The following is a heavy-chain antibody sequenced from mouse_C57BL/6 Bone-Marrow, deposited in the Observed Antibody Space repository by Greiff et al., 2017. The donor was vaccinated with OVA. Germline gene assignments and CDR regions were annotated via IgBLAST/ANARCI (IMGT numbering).Heavy chain of an antibody. V-gene: IGHV1-55*01. J-gene: IGHJ4*01. Sequence: QVQLQQPGAELVKPGASVKMSCKASGYTFTSYWITWVKQRPGQGLEWIGDIYPGSGSTNYNEKFKSKATLTVDTSSSTAYMQLSSLTSEDSAVYYCACKGVYYGNFYAMDYWGQGTSVTVSS. D-gene: IGHD2-1*01. CDR2: IYPGSGST. CDR3: ACKGVYYGNFYAMDY. CDR1: GYTFTSYW.